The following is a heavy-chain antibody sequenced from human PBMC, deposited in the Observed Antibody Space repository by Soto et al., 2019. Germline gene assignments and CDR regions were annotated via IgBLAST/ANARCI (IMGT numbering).Heavy chain of an antibody. CDR1: GFTFSDYY. Sequence: GGSLRLSCAASGFTFSDYYMSWIRQAPGKGLEWVSYISSSGSTIYYADSVKGRFTISRDNAKNSLYLQMNSLRAEDTAVYYCSTGYSSGWAPGRLDYWGQGTLVTVSS. D-gene: IGHD6-19*01. CDR3: STGYSSGWAPGRLDY. J-gene: IGHJ4*02. CDR2: ISSSGSTI. V-gene: IGHV3-11*01.